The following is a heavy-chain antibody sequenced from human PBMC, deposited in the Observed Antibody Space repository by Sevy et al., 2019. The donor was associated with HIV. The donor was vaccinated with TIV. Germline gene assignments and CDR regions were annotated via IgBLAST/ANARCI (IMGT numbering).Heavy chain of an antibody. V-gene: IGHV1-46*02. CDR1: GYTFNNYY. J-gene: IGHJ4*02. CDR2: INPSGGST. Sequence: ASVKVSCKASGYTFNNYYIHWVRQAPGQGLEWMGVINPSGGSTSYPQKFQGRVTMTRDTSTSTVYMELSSLRYEDRAVHYCARGGNSGWTYFDYWSQGTLVTVSS. D-gene: IGHD6-19*01. CDR3: ARGGNSGWTYFDY.